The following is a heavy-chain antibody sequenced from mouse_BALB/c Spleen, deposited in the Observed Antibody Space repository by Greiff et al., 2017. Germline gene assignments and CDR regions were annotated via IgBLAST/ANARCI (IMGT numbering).Heavy chain of an antibody. CDR3: ARSGGHDGWFAY. CDR2: IDPYYGGT. V-gene: IGHV1-39*01. J-gene: IGHJ3*01. Sequence: EVKLQESGPELEKPGASVKISCKASGYSFTGYNMNWVKQSNGKSLEWIGNIDPYYGGTSYNQKFKGKATVTVDKSSSTAYMQLKSLTAEDSAVYYCARSGGHDGWFAYWGQGNLVTVSA. D-gene: IGHD2-12*01. CDR1: GYSFTGYN.